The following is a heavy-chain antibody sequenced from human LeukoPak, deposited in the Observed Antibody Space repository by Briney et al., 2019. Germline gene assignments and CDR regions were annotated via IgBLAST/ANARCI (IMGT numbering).Heavy chain of an antibody. CDR3: ARGFPDILRFLEWRYYYYGMDV. Sequence: SETLSLTCTVSGGSISNYWSWIRQPPGKGLEWIGYLYYSGSTNYNPSLKSRVTISVDTSKNQFSLKLSSVTAADTAVYYCARGFPDILRFLEWRYYYYGMDVWGQGTTVTVSS. CDR1: GGSISNY. V-gene: IGHV4-59*01. CDR2: LYYSGST. J-gene: IGHJ6*02. D-gene: IGHD3-3*01.